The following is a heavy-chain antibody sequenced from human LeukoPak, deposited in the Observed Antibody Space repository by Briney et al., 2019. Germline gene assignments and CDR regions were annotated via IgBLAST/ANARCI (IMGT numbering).Heavy chain of an antibody. Sequence: ASVKVSCTASGYTFTTHDINWVRQATGQGLEWMGWMSPNSGDTGYAQKFQDRVTMTRNTSISTAYMELSSLRSDDTAVYYCARGPPNWGYDYWGPGTLVTVSS. CDR2: MSPNSGDT. D-gene: IGHD7-27*01. CDR3: ARGPPNWGYDY. V-gene: IGHV1-8*01. CDR1: GYTFTTHD. J-gene: IGHJ4*02.